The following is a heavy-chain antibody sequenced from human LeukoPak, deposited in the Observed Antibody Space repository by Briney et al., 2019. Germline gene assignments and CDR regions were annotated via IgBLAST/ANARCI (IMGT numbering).Heavy chain of an antibody. D-gene: IGHD6-19*01. CDR2: ISAYKGNT. J-gene: IGHJ4*02. CDR3: ARLAVAGTGILLDY. V-gene: IGHV1-18*01. Sequence: ASVKVSFKASGYTFTNYGISWVRQAPGQGVEGMGWISAYKGNTNYAQKLQGRVTMTTDTSTSTAYLELRSLRSDDTAVYYCARLAVAGTGILLDYWGQGTLVTVSS. CDR1: GYTFTNYG.